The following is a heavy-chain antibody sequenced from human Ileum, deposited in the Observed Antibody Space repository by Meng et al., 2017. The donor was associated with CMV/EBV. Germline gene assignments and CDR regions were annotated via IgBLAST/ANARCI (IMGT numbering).Heavy chain of an antibody. CDR2: INHSGST. J-gene: IGHJ6*02. D-gene: IGHD3-3*01. CDR1: GGSFSGYY. Sequence: SETLSLTCAVYGGSFSGYYWSWIRQPPGKGLEWRGEINHSGSTNYNPSLKSRVTISVDTSKNQFSLQLSSVTAADTAVYYCARGRKERITIFGVVKHGMDVWGQGTTVTVSS. CDR3: ARGRKERITIFGVVKHGMDV. V-gene: IGHV4-34*01.